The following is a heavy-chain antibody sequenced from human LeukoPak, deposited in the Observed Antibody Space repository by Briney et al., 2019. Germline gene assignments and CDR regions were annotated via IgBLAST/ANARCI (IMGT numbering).Heavy chain of an antibody. V-gene: IGHV4-4*08. CDR3: ARRSIAVAAWFDP. Sequence: SETLSLTCTVSGGSISSYYWSWIRQPAGKGLEWIGHIYTSGTTYYNPSLKSRVTISVDTSKNQFSLKLSSVTAADTAVYYCARRSIAVAAWFDPWGQGTLVTVSS. CDR2: IYTSGTT. J-gene: IGHJ5*02. D-gene: IGHD6-19*01. CDR1: GGSISSYY.